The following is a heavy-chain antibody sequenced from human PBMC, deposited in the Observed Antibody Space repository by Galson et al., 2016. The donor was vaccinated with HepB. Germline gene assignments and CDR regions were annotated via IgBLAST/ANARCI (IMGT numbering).Heavy chain of an antibody. CDR1: GGSISSDTYY. D-gene: IGHD3-10*01. CDR2: TYYSGTT. V-gene: IGHV4-31*03. CDR3: AYYGPGGTDY. Sequence: TLSLTCTVSGGSISSDTYYWSWIRQYPGKGPEWIGYTYYSGTTYYNPSLKSRVTMAVDTSKSQFSLKLRSVTAADTAVSFCAYYGPGGTDYWGQGTLVTVSS. J-gene: IGHJ4*02.